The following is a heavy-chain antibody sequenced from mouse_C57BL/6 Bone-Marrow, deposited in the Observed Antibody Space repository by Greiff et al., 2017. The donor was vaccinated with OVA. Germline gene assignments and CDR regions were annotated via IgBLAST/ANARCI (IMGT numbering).Heavy chain of an antibody. Sequence: VQLQQSGAELVKPGASVKLSCKASGYTFTSYWMHWVKQRPGQGLEWIGMIHPNSGSTNYNEKFKSKATLTVDKSSSTAYMQLSSLTSEDSAVDYCARGTAQASFAYWGQGTLVTVSA. V-gene: IGHV1-64*01. D-gene: IGHD3-2*02. CDR3: ARGTAQASFAY. J-gene: IGHJ3*01. CDR1: GYTFTSYW. CDR2: IHPNSGST.